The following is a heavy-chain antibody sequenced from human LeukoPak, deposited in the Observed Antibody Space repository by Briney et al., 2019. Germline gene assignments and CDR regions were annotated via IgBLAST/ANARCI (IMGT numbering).Heavy chain of an antibody. J-gene: IGHJ1*01. CDR2: ISAYNGNT. D-gene: IGHD3-9*01. CDR3: ARDWAPLTGYYSAEYFQH. V-gene: IGHV1-18*01. CDR1: GYTFTSYG. Sequence: ASVNVSCKASGYTFTSYGISWVRQAPGQGLEWMGWISAYNGNTNYAQKLQGRVTMTTDTSTSTAYMELRSLRSEDTAVYYCARDWAPLTGYYSAEYFQHWGQGTLVTVSS.